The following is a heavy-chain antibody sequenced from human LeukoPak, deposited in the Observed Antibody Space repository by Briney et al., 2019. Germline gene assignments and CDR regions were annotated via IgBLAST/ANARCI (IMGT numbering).Heavy chain of an antibody. Sequence: QPGGSLRLSCAASGFTFSSYAMSWGRQAPGEGLECVSAISGSGGRTYYADSVKGRFTISRDNSKNTLYLQMNSLRAEDTAVYYCAKAQGAPYFDILTGPDYWGQGTLVTVSS. CDR2: ISGSGGRT. D-gene: IGHD3-9*01. CDR1: GFTFSSYA. J-gene: IGHJ4*02. V-gene: IGHV3-23*01. CDR3: AKAQGAPYFDILTGPDY.